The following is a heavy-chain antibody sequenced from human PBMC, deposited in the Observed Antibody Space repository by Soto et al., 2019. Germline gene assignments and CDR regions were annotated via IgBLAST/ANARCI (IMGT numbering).Heavy chain of an antibody. D-gene: IGHD2-8*01. V-gene: IGHV3-30*18. CDR2: ISYDGSKK. Sequence: QARLVESGGGVVQPGRSLRLSCEASGLTFSAYGMHWVRQAPGKGLEWVATISYDGSKKYFGDFVKGRFTISRDNSKRTLYLEMNSLRTEDTAVYYCAKASHCNKGRCSLGLIGDRAFDIWGQGTMVTVSS. CDR1: GLTFSAYG. CDR3: AKASHCNKGRCSLGLIGDRAFDI. J-gene: IGHJ3*02.